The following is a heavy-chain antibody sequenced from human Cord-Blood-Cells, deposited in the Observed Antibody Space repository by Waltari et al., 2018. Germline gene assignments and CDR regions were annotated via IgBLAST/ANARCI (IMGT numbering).Heavy chain of an antibody. CDR1: GYSFTSYW. Sequence: EVQLVQSGAEVKKPGESLKISCKGSGYSFTSYWIGWVGQLPGKGMEWLGAVYPGDTCTRTSPSSHGQVTISADKSISTAYLQGGSLKASDTAMYDCASAYGSGSYYAFDIWGQGTMVTVSS. CDR2: VYPGDTCT. CDR3: ASAYGSGSYYAFDI. V-gene: IGHV5-51*01. D-gene: IGHD3-10*01. J-gene: IGHJ3*02.